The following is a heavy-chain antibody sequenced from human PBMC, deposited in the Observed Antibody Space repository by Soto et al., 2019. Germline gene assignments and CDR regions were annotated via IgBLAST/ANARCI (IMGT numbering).Heavy chain of an antibody. CDR2: IYSDGAT. V-gene: IGHV4-4*07. D-gene: IGHD2-2*01. J-gene: IGHJ6*02. CDR3: SRVGCSNSNCQTRGMDV. CDR1: GGPISNYY. Sequence: QVQLQGSGPGLVRPSETLYLICNVSGGPISNYYWSWVRQPAGKGLEWVGRIYSDGATNYSPSLKSRVFMSLDMSGNQFSLQLNSGTAADTAVYYCSRVGCSNSNCQTRGMDVWGQGTTVTVSS.